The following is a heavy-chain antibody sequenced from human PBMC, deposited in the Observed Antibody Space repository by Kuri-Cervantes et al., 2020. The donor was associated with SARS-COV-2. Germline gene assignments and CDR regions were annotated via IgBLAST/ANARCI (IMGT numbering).Heavy chain of an antibody. D-gene: IGHD5-18*01. V-gene: IGHV4-4*02. J-gene: IGHJ4*02. CDR2: IYHSGST. CDR3: ARHVDDKWLQLPADYFDY. CDR1: GGSISSSNW. Sequence: GSLRLSCAVSGGSISSSNWWSWVRQPPGKGLEWIGEIYHSGSTNYNPSLKSRVTISVDKSKNQFSLKLSSVTAADTAVYYCARHVDDKWLQLPADYFDYWGQGTLVTVSS.